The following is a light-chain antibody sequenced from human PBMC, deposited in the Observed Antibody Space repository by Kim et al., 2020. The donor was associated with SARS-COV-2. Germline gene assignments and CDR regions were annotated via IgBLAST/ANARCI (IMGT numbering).Light chain of an antibody. CDR3: QVWDSSSDHPV. CDR2: YDS. J-gene: IGLJ2*01. V-gene: IGLV3-21*04. Sequence: APGKTARIPCGGNNIGTKSVHWYQQSPGQAPVLVIYYDSDRPSGIPERFSGSNSGNTATLTISRVEAGDEADYYCQVWDSSSDHPVFGGGTQLTVL. CDR1: NIGTKS.